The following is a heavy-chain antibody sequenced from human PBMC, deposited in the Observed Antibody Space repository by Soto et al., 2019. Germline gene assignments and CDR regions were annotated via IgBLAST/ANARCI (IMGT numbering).Heavy chain of an antibody. J-gene: IGHJ4*02. Sequence: EVQLLESGGGLVQPGGSLRLSCAASGFTFSSYAMSWVRQAPGKGLEWVSAISGSGGSTYYADSVKGRFTISRDNSKKTLDLQVNSLRGDYTPVYYCAKAYSFGGFDYWGQGTLVTVSS. CDR1: GFTFSSYA. CDR2: ISGSGGST. V-gene: IGHV3-23*01. CDR3: AKAYSFGGFDY. D-gene: IGHD3-16*01.